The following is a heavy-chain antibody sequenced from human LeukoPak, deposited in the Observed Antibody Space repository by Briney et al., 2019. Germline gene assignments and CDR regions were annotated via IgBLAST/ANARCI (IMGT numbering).Heavy chain of an antibody. D-gene: IGHD5-24*01. V-gene: IGHV4-59*01. CDR1: GGPISSYY. Sequence: SVTLSLMCTVCGGPISSYYWLGLRQPPGKGLEWIGYIYYSGSTNYNPSLESRVTISVDTSKNQFTVKLSSVTAADTAVYYCARAREGYYYGYWGQGTLVTVSS. J-gene: IGHJ4*02. CDR2: IYYSGST. CDR3: ARAREGYYYGY.